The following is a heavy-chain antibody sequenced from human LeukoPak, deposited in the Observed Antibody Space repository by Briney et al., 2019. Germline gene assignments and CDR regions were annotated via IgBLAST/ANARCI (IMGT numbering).Heavy chain of an antibody. CDR3: ARHSNGGCTSTRCHIDY. CDR1: GDSISSSSYY. D-gene: IGHD2-2*01. CDR2: IFYSGST. V-gene: IGHV4-39*01. J-gene: IGHJ4*02. Sequence: SETLSLTCNVSGDSISSSSYYWGWIRQPPGKGLEWIGTIFYSGSTYYNPSLESRVTMSVDTSKNQFSLKLSSVTAADTAVYYCARHSNGGCTSTRCHIDYWGQGTPVTVSS.